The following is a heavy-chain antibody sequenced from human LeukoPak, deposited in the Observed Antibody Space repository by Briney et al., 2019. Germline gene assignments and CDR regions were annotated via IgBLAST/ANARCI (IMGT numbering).Heavy chain of an antibody. V-gene: IGHV3-74*01. CDR2: INIDGRST. D-gene: IGHD2-21*01. J-gene: IGHJ4*02. CDR3: VRDVWGDRDGFFEY. CDR1: GFTFSSYW. Sequence: GGSLRLSCAASGFTFSSYWMHWVRQAPGKGRLWVSRINIDGRSTSYAPSVTGRFTMSRDNAKNTVYLQMNSLRAEDAAVYYCVRDVWGDRDGFFEYWGQGTLVTVSS.